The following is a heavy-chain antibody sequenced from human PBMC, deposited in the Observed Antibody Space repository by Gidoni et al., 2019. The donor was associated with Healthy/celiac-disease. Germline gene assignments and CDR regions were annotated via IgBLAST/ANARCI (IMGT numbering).Heavy chain of an antibody. CDR2: IIPIFGTA. CDR1: GGTFSSYA. D-gene: IGHD1-26*01. CDR3: ARDLGARWENGMDV. Sequence: QVQLVQSGAEVKKPGSSVKVSCKAYGGTFSSYAISWVRQAPGPGLEWIEGIIPIFGTANYAHKFQGRVTITADESTSTAYMELSSLRSEDTAVYYCARDLGARWENGMDVWGQGTTVTVSS. V-gene: IGHV1-69*01. J-gene: IGHJ6*02.